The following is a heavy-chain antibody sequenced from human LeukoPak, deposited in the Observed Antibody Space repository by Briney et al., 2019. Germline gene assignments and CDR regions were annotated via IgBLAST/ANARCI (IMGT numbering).Heavy chain of an antibody. Sequence: SETLSLTCTASGYSISSGYYWGWIRQPPGKGLEWIGTIYHSGSTYYNPSLKSRVTISVDTSKNQFSLTLTSVTAADTAVYYCARVRGYCSSTICYSYYFDYWGQGTLVTVSS. CDR2: IYHSGST. J-gene: IGHJ4*02. CDR3: ARVRGYCSSTICYSYYFDY. CDR1: GYSISSGYY. V-gene: IGHV4-38-2*02. D-gene: IGHD2-2*01.